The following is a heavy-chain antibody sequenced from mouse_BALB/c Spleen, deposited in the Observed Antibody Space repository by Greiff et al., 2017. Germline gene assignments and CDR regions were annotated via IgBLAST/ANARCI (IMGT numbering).Heavy chain of an antibody. Sequence: VQLQQSGAELAKPGASVKMSCKASGYTFTSYWMHWVKQRPGQGLEWIGYINPSTGYTEYNQKFKDKATLTADKSSSTAYMQLSSLTSEDSAVYYCARRGIYYDYDDNYFDYWGQGTTLTVSS. CDR2: INPSTGYT. J-gene: IGHJ2*01. D-gene: IGHD2-4*01. CDR1: GYTFTSYW. CDR3: ARRGIYYDYDDNYFDY. V-gene: IGHV1-7*01.